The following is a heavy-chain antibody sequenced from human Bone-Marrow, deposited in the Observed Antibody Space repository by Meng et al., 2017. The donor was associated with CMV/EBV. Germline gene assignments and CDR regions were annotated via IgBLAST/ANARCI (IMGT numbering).Heavy chain of an antibody. Sequence: ASVKVSCKASGYTFTSYYMHWVRQAPGQGLEWMGIINPSGGSTSYAQKFQGRVTMTRDTSTSTVYMELSSLRSEDTAVYYCARDRNSGGRPQYYFDYWGQGNLVNVAS. J-gene: IGHJ4*02. CDR3: ARDRNSGGRPQYYFDY. CDR2: INPSGGST. D-gene: IGHD1-26*01. V-gene: IGHV1-46*01. CDR1: GYTFTSYY.